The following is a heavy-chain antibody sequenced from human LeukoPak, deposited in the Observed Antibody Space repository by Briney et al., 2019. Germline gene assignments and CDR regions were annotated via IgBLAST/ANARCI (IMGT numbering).Heavy chain of an antibody. Sequence: PGGSLRLSCAASGFTFTNYDMHWVRQVTGKGLEWVSAIGIAGDTYYPGSVRGRFTISRENAKNSLYLQMNSLRDGDTAVYYCVRGGSGWYYYDYWDQGTLVTVSS. CDR3: VRGGSGWYYYDY. J-gene: IGHJ4*02. D-gene: IGHD6-19*01. V-gene: IGHV3-13*04. CDR2: IGIAGDT. CDR1: GFTFTNYD.